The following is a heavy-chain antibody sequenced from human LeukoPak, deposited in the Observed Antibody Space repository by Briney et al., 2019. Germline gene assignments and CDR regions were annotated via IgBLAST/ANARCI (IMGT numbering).Heavy chain of an antibody. V-gene: IGHV4-39*02. CDR2: IYYSGST. CDR1: GGSLSSSSYY. CDR3: ARDGYNPIDY. J-gene: IGHJ4*02. Sequence: SETLSLTCTVSGGSLSSSSYYWGWIRQPPGKGLEWIGRIYYSGSTYYNPSLKSRVTLSVDTSKNQFSLKLSSVTAADTAVYYCARDGYNPIDYWGQGTLVTVSS. D-gene: IGHD5-24*01.